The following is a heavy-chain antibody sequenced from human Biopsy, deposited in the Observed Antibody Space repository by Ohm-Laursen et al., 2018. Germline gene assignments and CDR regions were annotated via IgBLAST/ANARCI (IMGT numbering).Heavy chain of an antibody. J-gene: IGHJ6*02. CDR3: TRLAYYYYYGMDV. CDR2: ITSSGDTT. CDR1: GFTFSSYA. Sequence: SLRLSCAASGFTFSSYAMSWVRQAPGKGLEWVSAITSSGDTTYYADSVKGRFTISRDNAKNSLYLQMNSLRAEDTAVYYCTRLAYYYYYGMDVWGQGTTVTVSS. V-gene: IGHV3-48*03. D-gene: IGHD2-21*01.